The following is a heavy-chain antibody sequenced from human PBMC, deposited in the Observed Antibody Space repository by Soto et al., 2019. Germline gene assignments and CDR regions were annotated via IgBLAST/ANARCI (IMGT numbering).Heavy chain of an antibody. CDR3: AADQGYYDIFAGYSPEDDYYGIYF. CDR2: IVVGSGNT. J-gene: IGHJ6*04. CDR1: GFTFTSSA. Sequence: SVKVSCKASGFTFTSSAVQWVRQARGQRLEWIGWIVVGSGNTNYAQKFQERVTITRDMSTSTAYMELSSLRSEDTAVYYCAADQGYYDIFAGYSPEDDYYGIYFRGKRTSVTVSS. V-gene: IGHV1-58*01. D-gene: IGHD3-9*01.